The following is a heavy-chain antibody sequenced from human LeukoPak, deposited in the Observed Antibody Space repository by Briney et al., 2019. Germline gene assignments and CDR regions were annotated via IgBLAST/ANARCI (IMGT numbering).Heavy chain of an antibody. CDR2: ISGSSNRI. D-gene: IGHD3-22*01. V-gene: IGHV3-48*02. CDR1: GFTFSTYC. J-gene: IGHJ4*02. CDR3: AIEAPYDNSAYAY. Sequence: GGSLRLSCAASGFTFSTYCMNWVRQAPGKGLEWVSYISGSSNRIYYADSVKGRFTISRDNAKNSLYLQMNILRDEDTVVYYGAIEAPYDNSAYAYWGQGTLVTVSS.